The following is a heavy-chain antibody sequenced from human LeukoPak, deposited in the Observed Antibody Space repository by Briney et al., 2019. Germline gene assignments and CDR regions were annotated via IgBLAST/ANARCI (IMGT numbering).Heavy chain of an antibody. V-gene: IGHV4-39*07. CDR2: IYYSGST. D-gene: IGHD3-16*02. Sequence: SETLSLTCTVSGGSISSSSYHWGWIRQPPGKGLEWIGSIYYSGSTYYNPSLKSRVTISVDTSKNQFSLKLSSVTAADTAVYYGAGDGGGGLRLGELSLFDYWGQGTLVTVSS. CDR3: AGDGGGGLRLGELSLFDY. CDR1: GGSISSSSYH. J-gene: IGHJ4*02.